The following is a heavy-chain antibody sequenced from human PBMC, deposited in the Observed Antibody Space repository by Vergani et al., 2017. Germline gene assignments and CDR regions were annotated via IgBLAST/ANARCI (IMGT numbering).Heavy chain of an antibody. CDR3: AKDMKPGHYLYTPPGDF. V-gene: IGHV3-23*01. CDR2: ISGSGGST. J-gene: IGHJ4*02. D-gene: IGHD3-16*01. Sequence: EVQLLESGGGLVQPGGSLRLSCAASGFTFSSYAMSWVRQAPGKGLEWVSAISGSGGSTYYADSVKGRFTISRDNSKNTLYLQMNSLRTEDTDLYYCAKDMKPGHYLYTPPGDFWGQGTLVTVSS. CDR1: GFTFSSYA.